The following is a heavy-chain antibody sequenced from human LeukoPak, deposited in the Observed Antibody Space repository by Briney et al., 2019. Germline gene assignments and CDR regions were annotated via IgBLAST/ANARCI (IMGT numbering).Heavy chain of an antibody. CDR2: ISGSGGST. D-gene: IGHD6-19*01. CDR3: ARLTSGWTNWFDP. J-gene: IGHJ5*02. Sequence: GGSLRLSCAASEFTFSNYAMNWVRQAPGKGLEWVSGISGSGGSTYYADSVKGRFTISRDNAKNSLYLQMNSLRAEDTAVYYCARLTSGWTNWFDPWGQGTLVTVSS. V-gene: IGHV3-23*01. CDR1: EFTFSNYA.